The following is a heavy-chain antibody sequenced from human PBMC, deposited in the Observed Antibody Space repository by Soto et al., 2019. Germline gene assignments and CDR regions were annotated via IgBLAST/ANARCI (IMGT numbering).Heavy chain of an antibody. J-gene: IGHJ4*02. D-gene: IGHD2-2*01. V-gene: IGHV4-59*12. CDR1: GGSISDSY. CDR3: ARADIVVVPAAMMYFDD. Sequence: SETLSLTCTVSGGSISDSYWGWIRQPPGKGLEWIGYIYYGGSTKYNPSLKSRATISLDTSKSQFSLELSSMTAADTAVYYCARADIVVVPAAMMYFDDWGQGTLVTVSS. CDR2: IYYGGST.